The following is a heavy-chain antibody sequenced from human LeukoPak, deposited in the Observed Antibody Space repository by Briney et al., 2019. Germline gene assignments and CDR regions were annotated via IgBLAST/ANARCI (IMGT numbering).Heavy chain of an antibody. CDR3: ARLLQSGSYATGFDP. Sequence: PSETLSLTCTVSGGSISSSSYYWGWIRQPPGKGLEWIGSIYYSGSTYYNPSLKSRVTTSVDTSKNQFSLKLSSVTAADTAVYYCARLLQSGSYATGFDPWGQGTLVTVSS. J-gene: IGHJ5*02. CDR2: IYYSGST. CDR1: GGSISSSSYY. D-gene: IGHD1-26*01. V-gene: IGHV4-39*01.